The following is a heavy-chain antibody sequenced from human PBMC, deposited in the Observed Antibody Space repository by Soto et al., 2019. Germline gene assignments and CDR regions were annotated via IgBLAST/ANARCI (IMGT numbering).Heavy chain of an antibody. D-gene: IGHD3-3*01. Sequence: EVQLLESGGGLVQPGGSLRLSCAASGFTFSSYAMSWVRQAPGKGLEWVSAISGSGCSTYYADYVKGRFTISRDNSKNTLDLQMNSLRAEDTAVYYCAKDRFVEWLLFDYWGQGSLVTVSS. J-gene: IGHJ4*02. CDR2: ISGSGCST. CDR3: AKDRFVEWLLFDY. V-gene: IGHV3-23*01. CDR1: GFTFSSYA.